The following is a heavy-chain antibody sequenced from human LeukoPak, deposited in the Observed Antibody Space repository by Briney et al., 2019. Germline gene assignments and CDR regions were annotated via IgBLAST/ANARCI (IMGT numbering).Heavy chain of an antibody. J-gene: IGHJ6*02. CDR1: GFSFSSYA. V-gene: IGHV3-23*01. Sequence: QPGGSLRLSCAASGFSFSSYAMTWARQAPVKGLEWVSAISGDGTRTYYADSVKGRFTISRDNSKNTLYLQMNSLRAEDTAVYYCARWGYGDYAYYYYGMDVWGQGTTVTVSS. D-gene: IGHD4-17*01. CDR3: ARWGYGDYAYYYYGMDV. CDR2: ISGDGTRT.